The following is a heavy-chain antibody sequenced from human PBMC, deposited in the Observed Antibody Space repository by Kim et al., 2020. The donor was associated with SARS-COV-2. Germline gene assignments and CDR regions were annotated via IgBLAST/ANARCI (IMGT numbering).Heavy chain of an antibody. V-gene: IGHV1-46*01. CDR2: IKPSSDWT. CDR3: ASEPPRSCGFDY. D-gene: IGHD6-19*01. J-gene: IGHJ4*02. CDR1: GYTFTNYY. Sequence: ASVKVSCKASGYTFTNYYIHWVRQAPGQGLEWMGTIKPSSDWTSYAQKFQGRVTMTRDTSTSTVYTDLSSLTSEDTAVYYCASEPPRSCGFDYWGQGTL.